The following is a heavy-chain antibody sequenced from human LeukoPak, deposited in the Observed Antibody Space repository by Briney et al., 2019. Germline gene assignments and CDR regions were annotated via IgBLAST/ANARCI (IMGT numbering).Heavy chain of an antibody. V-gene: IGHV4-59*01. D-gene: IGHD3-10*01. CDR1: GGSINSYY. CDR3: ARVSYGSVRWFDP. Sequence: SETLSITCTVSGGSINSYYWSWVRQPPGKGLEWIGYIYYSGNTNYNPSLKSRLTISVDTSKNQFSLNLTSVTAADTAVYYCARVSYGSVRWFDPWGQGTLVTVSS. CDR2: IYYSGNT. J-gene: IGHJ5*02.